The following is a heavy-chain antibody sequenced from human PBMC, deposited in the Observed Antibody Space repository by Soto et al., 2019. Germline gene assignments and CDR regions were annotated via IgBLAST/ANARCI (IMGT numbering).Heavy chain of an antibody. CDR2: IYTSVGT. CDR1: GGSISDNDYY. J-gene: IGHJ3*02. D-gene: IGHD3-10*01. CDR3: ARGEVRGAFDI. V-gene: IGHV4-30-4*01. Sequence: QVQLQESGPGLVRPSQTLSLTCTLSGGSISDNDYYWTWIRQSPGVGLEWLGYIYTSVGTSYNPSIKSRLSISADTSSYRFSLKLTAVTAADTAVYFCARGEVRGAFDIWGPGTKVHVSS.